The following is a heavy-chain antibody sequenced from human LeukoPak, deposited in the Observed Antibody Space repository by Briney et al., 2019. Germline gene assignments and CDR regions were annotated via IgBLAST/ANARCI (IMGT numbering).Heavy chain of an antibody. CDR1: GFFSNDYY. D-gene: IGHD5-12*01. J-gene: IGHJ5*02. V-gene: IGHV3-11*01. Sequence: GGSLRLSCAASGFFSNDYYMSWIRQAPGKGLEWVAYVSGSGGTLYYADSVQGRFTISRHNVKKSLYLQMDNLRVDDTAVYYCARGVAKISWGQGTLVTVSS. CDR3: ARGVAKIS. CDR2: VSGSGGTL.